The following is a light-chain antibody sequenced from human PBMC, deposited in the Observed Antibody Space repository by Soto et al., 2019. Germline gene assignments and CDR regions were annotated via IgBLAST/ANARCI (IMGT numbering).Light chain of an antibody. CDR1: SSDLGSYNC. CDR2: DVS. J-gene: IGLJ2*01. V-gene: IGLV2-18*02. Sequence: QSALTQPPSVSGSPGQSVTISCTGTSSDLGSYNCVSWYQQPPGTAPKLIIYDVSNRPSGVPDRFSGSKSGNTASLTISGLQAEDEADYYCSSYTSRSTLVFGGGTKRPS. CDR3: SSYTSRSTLV.